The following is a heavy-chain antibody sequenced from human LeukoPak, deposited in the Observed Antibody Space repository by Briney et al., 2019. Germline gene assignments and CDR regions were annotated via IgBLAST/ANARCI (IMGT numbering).Heavy chain of an antibody. CDR2: ISYSGTT. Sequence: SEALSVTCTVSGGSISGYYWSWVRQPPGKGLEWIGYISYSGTTNYNPSLKSRVTISVAPSKNQFSLKLRSVTAPDTAVYYCARDRGNYFDYWGQGTLVTVSS. CDR1: GGSISGYY. J-gene: IGHJ4*02. CDR3: ARDRGNYFDY. D-gene: IGHD6-13*01. V-gene: IGHV4-59*01.